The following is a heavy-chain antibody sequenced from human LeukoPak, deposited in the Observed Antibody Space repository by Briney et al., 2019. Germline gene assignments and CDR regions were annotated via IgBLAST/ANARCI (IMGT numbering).Heavy chain of an antibody. CDR1: GFTFSSYA. Sequence: PGGSLRLSCAASGFTFSSYAMSWVRQAPGKGLEWVSAISGSGGSTYYADSVKGRFTISRDNSKNTLYLQMNRLRAEDTAVYYCAKQGRDMITFGGVTGSFDYWGQGTLVTVSS. CDR3: AKQGRDMITFGGVTGSFDY. J-gene: IGHJ4*02. CDR2: ISGSGGST. D-gene: IGHD3-16*01. V-gene: IGHV3-23*01.